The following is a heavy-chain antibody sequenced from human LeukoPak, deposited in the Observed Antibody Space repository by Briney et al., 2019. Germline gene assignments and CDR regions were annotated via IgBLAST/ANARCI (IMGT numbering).Heavy chain of an antibody. CDR2: IYSGGGT. CDR3: ARDGSGGYRNRGVFDI. CDR1: GFTVSSNY. J-gene: IGHJ3*02. D-gene: IGHD5-18*01. V-gene: IGHV3-53*01. Sequence: GGSLRLSCAASGFTVSSNYINCVRQAPGKGLEWVSVIYSGGGTYYPDSGKGRFTFSSDNSKNTLYIQMNKLRVEDTAVYYWARDGSGGYRNRGVFDIWGQGTMVTVSS.